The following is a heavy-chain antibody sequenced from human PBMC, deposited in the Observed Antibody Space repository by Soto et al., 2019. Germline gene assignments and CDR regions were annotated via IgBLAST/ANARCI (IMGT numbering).Heavy chain of an antibody. CDR3: AKSTVQHDYGGPVPYYGMDV. J-gene: IGHJ6*02. D-gene: IGHD4-17*01. Sequence: GGSLRLSCAASGFTFSSYAMSWVRQAPGKGLEWVSAISGSGGSTYYADSVKGRFTISRDNSKNTLYLQMNSLRAEDTAVYYCAKSTVQHDYGGPVPYYGMDVWGQGTTVTVSS. V-gene: IGHV3-23*01. CDR2: ISGSGGST. CDR1: GFTFSSYA.